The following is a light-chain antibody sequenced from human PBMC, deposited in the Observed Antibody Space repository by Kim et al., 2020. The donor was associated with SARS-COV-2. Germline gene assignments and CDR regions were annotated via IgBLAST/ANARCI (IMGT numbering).Light chain of an antibody. J-gene: IGKJ3*01. V-gene: IGKV3-20*01. CDR2: NAF. CDR3: QQYGSWPFT. Sequence: SQGEKAPPSCWARQTMRGTYLAWYQQNPGQAPRLLIRNAFSRATGIPDRFSGSGSGTDFTLTISRLEPEDFAEYYCQQYGSWPFTFGPGTKVDIK. CDR1: QTMRGTY.